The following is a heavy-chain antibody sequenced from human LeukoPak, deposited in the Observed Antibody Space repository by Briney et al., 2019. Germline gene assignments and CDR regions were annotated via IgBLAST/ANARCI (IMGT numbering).Heavy chain of an antibody. CDR2: VNWHGTT. CDR1: GLIFEDYT. D-gene: IGHD3-22*01. CDR3: AKDLTYESSGSVIDN. J-gene: IGHJ4*02. V-gene: IGHV3-43*01. Sequence: GGTLRLPCAASGLIFEDYTMHWVRQPPGKTLEGVSLVNWHGTTYYTDSLKGRFTISRDNSKNSLYLQMDSLRTEDTAFYYCAKDLTYESSGSVIDNWGLGTLVTVSS.